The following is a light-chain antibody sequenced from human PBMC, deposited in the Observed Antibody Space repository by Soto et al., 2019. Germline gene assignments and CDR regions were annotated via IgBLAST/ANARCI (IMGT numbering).Light chain of an antibody. CDR2: EVS. CDR1: SSDVGGYNY. V-gene: IGLV2-14*01. CDR3: SSYTSSSTPYV. J-gene: IGLJ1*01. Sequence: QSALTQPASVSGPPGRSITISCTGTSSDVGGYNYVSWYQQHLGKAPKLMIYEVSNRPSGVSNRFSGSKSGNTASLTISGLQAEDEADYYCSSYTSSSTPYVFGTGTKVTGL.